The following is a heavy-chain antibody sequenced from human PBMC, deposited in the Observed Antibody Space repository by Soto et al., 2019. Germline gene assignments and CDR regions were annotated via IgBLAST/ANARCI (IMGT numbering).Heavy chain of an antibody. V-gene: IGHV4-38-2*02. J-gene: IGHJ6*02. D-gene: IGHD6-19*01. Sequence: SETLSLTCAVPGYSISSGYYWGWIRQPPGKGLEWIGSIYHSGSTYYNPSLKSRVTISVDTSKNQFSLKLSSVTAADTAVYYCAREFGQWLVLDYYYGMDVWGQGTTVTVSS. CDR2: IYHSGST. CDR1: GYSISSGYY. CDR3: AREFGQWLVLDYYYGMDV.